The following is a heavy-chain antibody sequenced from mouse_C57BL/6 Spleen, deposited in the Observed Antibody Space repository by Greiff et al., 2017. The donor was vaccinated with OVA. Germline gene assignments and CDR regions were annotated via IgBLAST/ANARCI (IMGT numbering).Heavy chain of an antibody. V-gene: IGHV1-9*01. Sequence: VQLQQSGAELMKPGASVKLSCKATGYTFTGYWIEWVKQRPRHGLEWIGEILPGSGSTHYNEKFKGKATFTADTSSNTAYMQLSSLTTEDSAIYYCARSGDGYYDAWFAYWGQGTLVTVSA. D-gene: IGHD2-3*01. CDR3: ARSGDGYYDAWFAY. CDR1: GYTFTGYW. CDR2: ILPGSGST. J-gene: IGHJ3*01.